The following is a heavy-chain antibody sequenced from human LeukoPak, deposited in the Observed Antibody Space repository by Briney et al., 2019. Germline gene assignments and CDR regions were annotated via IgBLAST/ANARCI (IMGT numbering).Heavy chain of an antibody. CDR1: EFTIGDYS. CDR2: IRSKAYDGTT. J-gene: IGHJ6*02. V-gene: IGHV3-49*03. CDR3: ARDLPYGPYYYYYAMDV. Sequence: GGSLRLYCRASEFTIGDYSMSWLRQAPVQGLEWIFFIRSKAYDGTTEYAASVKGRFTISRDDSKSIAYLQMNSLRTEDTAVYFCARDLPYGPYYYYYAMDVWGQGTTVTVSS. D-gene: IGHD3-10*01.